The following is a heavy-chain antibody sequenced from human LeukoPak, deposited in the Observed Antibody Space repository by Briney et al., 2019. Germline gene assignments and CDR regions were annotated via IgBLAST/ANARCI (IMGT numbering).Heavy chain of an antibody. D-gene: IGHD2-15*01. CDR1: GGTFSSYA. V-gene: IGHV1-69*05. CDR2: IIPIFGTA. J-gene: IGHJ6*03. Sequence: SVKVSCKASGGTFSSYAISWVRQAPGQGLEWMGGIIPIFGTANYAQKFQGRVTITTDESTSTAYMELSSLRSEDTAVYYCASTYCSGGSCYHPYYYYYMDVWGKGTTVTVSS. CDR3: ASTYCSGGSCYHPYYYYYMDV.